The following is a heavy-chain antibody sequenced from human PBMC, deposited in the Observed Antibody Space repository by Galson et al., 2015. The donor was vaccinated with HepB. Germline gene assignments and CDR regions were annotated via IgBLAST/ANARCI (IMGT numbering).Heavy chain of an antibody. CDR2: ITSSSTII. V-gene: IGHV3-48*02. CDR3: AREAVTTYGLDV. J-gene: IGHJ6*02. Sequence: SLRLSCAASGFTFSNYNMNWVRQAPGKGLEWVSYITSSSTIIYYADSVKGRFTISRDNGKNSLHLQMNSLRDEDTAVYYCAREAVTTYGLDVWGQGTTVTVSS. CDR1: GFTFSNYN. D-gene: IGHD1-14*01.